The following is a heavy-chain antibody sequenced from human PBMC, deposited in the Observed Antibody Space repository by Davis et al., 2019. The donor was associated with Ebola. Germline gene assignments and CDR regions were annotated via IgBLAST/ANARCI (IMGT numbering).Heavy chain of an antibody. D-gene: IGHD7-27*01. Sequence: ASVKVSCKASGYTFTSYGITWVRQAPGQGLEWMGWISANTGDTNYAQKLQGRVTMTTDRSTSTVHMELRSLISDDTAVYYCSKHYWGLGAFWGQGTLVTVSS. CDR3: SKHYWGLGAF. V-gene: IGHV1-18*04. J-gene: IGHJ4*02. CDR2: ISANTGDT. CDR1: GYTFTSYG.